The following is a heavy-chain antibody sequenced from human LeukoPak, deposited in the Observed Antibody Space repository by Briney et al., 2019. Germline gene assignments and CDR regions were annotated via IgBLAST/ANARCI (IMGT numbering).Heavy chain of an antibody. Sequence: ASVKVSCKASGYTFTDYYIHWVRQAPGQGLEWMGWINPNSGGTNYAQKFQGRVTMTRDTSISTAYMELSRLRSDDTAVYYCCITGTTANAFDIWGQGTMVTVSS. CDR1: GYTFTDYY. D-gene: IGHD1-7*01. V-gene: IGHV1-2*02. CDR2: INPNSGGT. J-gene: IGHJ3*02. CDR3: CITGTTANAFDI.